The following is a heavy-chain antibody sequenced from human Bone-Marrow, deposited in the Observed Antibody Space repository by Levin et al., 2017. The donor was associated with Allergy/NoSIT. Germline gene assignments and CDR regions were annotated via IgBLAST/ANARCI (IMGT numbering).Heavy chain of an antibody. CDR3: AGDVPHYYDNSGGGFDY. D-gene: IGHD3-22*01. CDR1: GGSLSSNSYF. J-gene: IGHJ4*02. Sequence: SETLSLTCTVSGGSLSSNSYFWGWIRQAPGQGLEWIGTVSHTGSPYYNPSLKSRVTVSVATSKNQFSLRLTSVTAADAAVDFCAGDVPHYYDNSGGGFDYWGQGTLVTVSS. V-gene: IGHV4-39*07. CDR2: VSHTGSP.